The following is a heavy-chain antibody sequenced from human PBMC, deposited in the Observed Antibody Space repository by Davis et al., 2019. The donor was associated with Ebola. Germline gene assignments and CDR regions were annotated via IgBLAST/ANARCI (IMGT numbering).Heavy chain of an antibody. Sequence: MPSETLSLTCNVSGGSISFYYWNWIRQAPGKGLEWIGDIFYNGITNYNPSLKSRLTISIDTSTNQFSLKLSSVTAADTAVYYCARVGYDFWSGYFSDNWFDPWGQGTLVTVSS. CDR1: GGSISFYY. V-gene: IGHV4-59*01. D-gene: IGHD3-3*01. J-gene: IGHJ5*02. CDR2: IFYNGIT. CDR3: ARVGYDFWSGYFSDNWFDP.